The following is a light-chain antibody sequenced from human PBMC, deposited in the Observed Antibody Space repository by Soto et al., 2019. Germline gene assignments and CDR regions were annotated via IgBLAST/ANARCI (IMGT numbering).Light chain of an antibody. V-gene: IGKV3-11*01. J-gene: IGKJ1*01. Sequence: EIMLTQSPATLSLSPGEGATLSCRASQSVSSYLAWYQQKPGQAPRLLIYDASNRATGIPARFSGSGSGTDFTLTISSLEPEDFAVYYCQQRSNWPVTFGLGTKVEV. CDR1: QSVSSY. CDR3: QQRSNWPVT. CDR2: DAS.